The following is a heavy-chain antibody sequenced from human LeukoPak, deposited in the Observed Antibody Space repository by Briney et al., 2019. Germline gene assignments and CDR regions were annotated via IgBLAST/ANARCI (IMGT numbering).Heavy chain of an antibody. CDR3: ASPKTPYSSSSPAHY. V-gene: IGHV1-2*02. CDR1: VYTFTGYY. J-gene: IGHJ4*02. Sequence: ASVKVSCKASVYTFTGYYMHWVRQAPGQGLEWMGWINPNSGGTNYAQKFQGRVTMTRDTSISTAYMELSRLRSDDTAVYYCASPKTPYSSSSPAHYWGQGTLVTVS. D-gene: IGHD6-6*01. CDR2: INPNSGGT.